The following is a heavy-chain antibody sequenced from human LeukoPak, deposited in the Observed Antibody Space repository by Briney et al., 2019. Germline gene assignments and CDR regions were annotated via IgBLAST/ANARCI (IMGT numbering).Heavy chain of an antibody. CDR1: GFTFSNAW. CDR2: ISSSGSTI. D-gene: IGHD6-6*01. V-gene: IGHV3-11*01. CDR3: ARGTRIAARVFDY. Sequence: PGGSLRLSCAASGFTFSNAWMNWVRQAPGKGLEWVSYISSSGSTIYYADSVKGRFTISRDNAKNSLYLQMNSLRAEDTAVYYCARGTRIAARVFDYWGQGTLVTVSS. J-gene: IGHJ4*02.